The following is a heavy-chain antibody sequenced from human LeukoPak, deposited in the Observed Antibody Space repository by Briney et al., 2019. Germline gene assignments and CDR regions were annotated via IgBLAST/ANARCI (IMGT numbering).Heavy chain of an antibody. V-gene: IGHV3-11*01. CDR3: ARESYYYGSGAYDP. J-gene: IGHJ5*02. Sequence: GGSLRLSCAASGIIISDYYMSWIRQAPGKGLEWLSYSSTSGSTISYADSVKGRFTISRDNAKNSLYLQMNSLRAEDTAVYYCARESYYYGSGAYDPWGQGTLVTVSS. CDR1: GIIISDYY. D-gene: IGHD3-10*01. CDR2: SSTSGSTI.